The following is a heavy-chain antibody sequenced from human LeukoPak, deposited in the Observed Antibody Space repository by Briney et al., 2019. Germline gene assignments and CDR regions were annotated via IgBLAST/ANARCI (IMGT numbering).Heavy chain of an antibody. CDR1: GYTFTSYD. Sequence: ASVKVSCKASGYTFTSYDINWVRQATGQGLEWMGWMNPNSGNTGYAQKFQGRVTMTRNTSISTAYMELSSLRSEDTAVYYCARSITYYDILTGSPNYYYYCMDVWGKGTTVTVSS. D-gene: IGHD3-9*01. V-gene: IGHV1-8*01. J-gene: IGHJ6*03. CDR3: ARSITYYDILTGSPNYYYYCMDV. CDR2: MNPNSGNT.